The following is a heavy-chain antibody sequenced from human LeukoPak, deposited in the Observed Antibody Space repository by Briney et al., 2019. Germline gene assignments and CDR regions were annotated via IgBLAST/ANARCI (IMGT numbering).Heavy chain of an antibody. CDR1: GFTFDDYA. Sequence: GGSLRLSCAASGFTFDDYAMHWVRQAPGKGLEWVAFIRYDGSNKYYADSVKGRFTISRDNSKNTLYLQMNSLRAEDTAVYYCAKEAAAALPWSFGTYWGQGTLVTVSS. D-gene: IGHD6-6*01. V-gene: IGHV3-30*02. CDR3: AKEAAAALPWSFGTY. J-gene: IGHJ4*02. CDR2: IRYDGSNK.